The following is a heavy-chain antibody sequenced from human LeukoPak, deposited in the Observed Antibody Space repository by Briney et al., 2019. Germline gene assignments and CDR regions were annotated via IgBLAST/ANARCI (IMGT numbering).Heavy chain of an antibody. J-gene: IGHJ4*02. CDR2: IYYSGST. D-gene: IGHD6-13*01. CDR3: TSEAAYSSTWYYFDY. CDR1: GGSISSGDYY. Sequence: PSQTLSLTCTVSGGSISSGDYYWSWIRQPPGKGLEWIGYIYYSGSTYYNPSLKSRITISVDTSKNQFSLSLSSVTAADTAVYYCTSEAAYSSTWYYFDYWGQGTLVTVSS. V-gene: IGHV4-30-4*08.